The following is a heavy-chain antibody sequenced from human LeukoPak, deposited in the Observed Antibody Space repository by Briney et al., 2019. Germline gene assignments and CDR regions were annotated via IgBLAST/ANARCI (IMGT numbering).Heavy chain of an antibody. J-gene: IGHJ4*02. CDR3: ARASYDFWSGYYTGILDY. Sequence: PSETLSLTCAVYGVSFSGYYWSWIRQPPGKGLEWIGEINHSGSTNYNPSLKSRVTISVDTSKNQFSLKLSSVTAADTAVYYCARASYDFWSGYYTGILDYWGQGTLVTVSS. V-gene: IGHV4-34*01. CDR2: INHSGST. CDR1: GVSFSGYY. D-gene: IGHD3-3*01.